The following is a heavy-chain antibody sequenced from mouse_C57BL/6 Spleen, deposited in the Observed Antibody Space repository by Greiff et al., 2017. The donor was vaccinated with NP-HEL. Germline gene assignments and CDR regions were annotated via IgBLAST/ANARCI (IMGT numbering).Heavy chain of an antibody. J-gene: IGHJ4*01. Sequence: VKLMESGPGLVAPSQSLSITCTVSGFSLTSYGVSWVRQPPGKGLEWLGVIWGDGSTNYHSASITRLSISKENSKSQFFLKLNSLQTDDTATYYCAKPELLGYAMDHWGQGTSVTVSS. V-gene: IGHV2-3*01. CDR1: GFSLTSYG. CDR3: AKPELLGYAMDH. D-gene: IGHD2-12*01. CDR2: IWGDGST.